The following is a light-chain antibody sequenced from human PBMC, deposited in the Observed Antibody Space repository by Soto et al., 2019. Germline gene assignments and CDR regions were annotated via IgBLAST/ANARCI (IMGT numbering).Light chain of an antibody. Sequence: DIQMTQSPSTLPASVGDRVTITCRASQSISSWLAWYQQKPGKAPKPLIYKASSLESGVPSRFSGSGSGTEFTLTISSLQPDDFEPYYCQQYNSYSRTFGQGTKVEIK. CDR2: KAS. J-gene: IGKJ1*01. CDR3: QQYNSYSRT. CDR1: QSISSW. V-gene: IGKV1-5*03.